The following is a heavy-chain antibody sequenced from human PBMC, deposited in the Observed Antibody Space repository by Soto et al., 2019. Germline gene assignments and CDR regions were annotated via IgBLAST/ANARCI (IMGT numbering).Heavy chain of an antibody. CDR2: INAGNGNT. J-gene: IGHJ4*02. Sequence: GASVKVSCKASGYTFTSYAMHWVRQAPGQRLEWMGWINAGNGNTKYSQKFQGRVTITRDTSASTAYMELSSLRSEDTAVYYCARAPYYYDSSGPYPDYFDYWGQGTLVTVSS. V-gene: IGHV1-3*01. CDR1: GYTFTSYA. D-gene: IGHD3-22*01. CDR3: ARAPYYYDSSGPYPDYFDY.